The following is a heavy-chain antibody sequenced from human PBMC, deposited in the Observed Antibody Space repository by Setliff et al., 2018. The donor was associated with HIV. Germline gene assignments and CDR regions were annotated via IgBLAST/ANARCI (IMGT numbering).Heavy chain of an antibody. V-gene: IGHV4-59*11. J-gene: IGHJ4*02. CDR1: ADSISSHF. D-gene: IGHD3-22*01. CDR2: VCCSGST. CDR3: ARGKGRGKYYYDSSGYLYYFDY. Sequence: SETLSLTCTVSADSISSHFCSWIRQPPGKGLEWIGSVCCSGSTKYNPSLKSRVTISVDTSKNQFSLKLSSVTAADTAVYYCARGKGRGKYYYDSSGYLYYFDYWGQGTLGTVS.